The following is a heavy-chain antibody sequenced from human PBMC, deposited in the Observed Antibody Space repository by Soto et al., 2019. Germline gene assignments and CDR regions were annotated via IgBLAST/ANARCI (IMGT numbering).Heavy chain of an antibody. Sequence: EVQLVESGGGLVQPGGSLRLSCAASGFTFSTYDMHWVRQVKGKGLEWVSCIGTAGDTFYPDSVKGRFTISRENAKNSLYLQMNSLRAEDTAVYYCARGGSSGWFDPWGQGTLVTVSS. D-gene: IGHD2-15*01. CDR3: ARGGSSGWFDP. J-gene: IGHJ5*02. V-gene: IGHV3-13*01. CDR1: GFTFSTYD. CDR2: IGTAGDT.